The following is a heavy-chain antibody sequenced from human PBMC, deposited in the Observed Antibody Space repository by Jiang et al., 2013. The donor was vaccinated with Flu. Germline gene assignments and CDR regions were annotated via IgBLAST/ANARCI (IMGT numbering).Heavy chain of an antibody. Sequence: LLKPSETLSLTCTVSGGSIGSYYWSWIRQPPGKGRGGGLEYIYYSGSTNYNPSLKSRVTISLDTSKNQFSLKLRSVTAADTTMYYCARRATGGEIDYWGPGNPGHRLL. V-gene: IGHV4-59*08. D-gene: IGHD2-8*02. CDR3: ARRATGGEIDY. CDR2: IYYSGST. J-gene: IGHJ4*02. CDR1: GGSIGSYY.